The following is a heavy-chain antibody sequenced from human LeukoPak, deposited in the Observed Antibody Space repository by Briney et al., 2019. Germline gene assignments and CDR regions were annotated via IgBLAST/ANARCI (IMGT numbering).Heavy chain of an antibody. Sequence: GASVKVSCKASGGTFSSYFINWVRQAPGQGLEWMGGIIPIFGTVNYAQKFQGRVTITADESTSAAYMELSSLRSEDTAVYYCAKGHSSWTRKNHYFDYWGQGTLVTVSS. CDR1: GGTFSSYF. D-gene: IGHD6-13*01. V-gene: IGHV1-69*13. CDR3: AKGHSSWTRKNHYFDY. CDR2: IIPIFGTV. J-gene: IGHJ4*02.